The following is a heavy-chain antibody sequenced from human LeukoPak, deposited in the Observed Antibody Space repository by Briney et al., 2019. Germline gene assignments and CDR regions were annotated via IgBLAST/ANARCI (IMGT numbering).Heavy chain of an antibody. CDR2: ISSSSSYI. CDR3: ARKGYYDSSGYSDD. V-gene: IGHV3-21*01. CDR1: GSTFSSYS. J-gene: IGHJ4*02. Sequence: PGGSLRLSCAAAGSTFSSYSMNWVRQAPGKGLEWVSSISSSSSYIYYADSVKGRFTISRDNAKNSLYLQMNSLRAEDTAVYYCARKGYYDSSGYSDDWGQGTLVTVSS. D-gene: IGHD3-22*01.